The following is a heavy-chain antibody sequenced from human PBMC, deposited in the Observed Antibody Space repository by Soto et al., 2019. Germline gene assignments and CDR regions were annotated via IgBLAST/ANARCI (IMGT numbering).Heavy chain of an antibody. D-gene: IGHD3-16*01. Sequence: EVQLVESGGGLVKPGGSLRLSCAASGFTFSSYSMNWVRQAPGKGLEWVSSISSSSSYIYYADSVKGRFTISRDNAKNSLYLQMNSLRVEDTAVYYWARDPLRDAYYYGMDVWGQGTTVTVSS. CDR3: ARDPLRDAYYYGMDV. J-gene: IGHJ6*02. CDR1: GFTFSSYS. CDR2: ISSSSSYI. V-gene: IGHV3-21*01.